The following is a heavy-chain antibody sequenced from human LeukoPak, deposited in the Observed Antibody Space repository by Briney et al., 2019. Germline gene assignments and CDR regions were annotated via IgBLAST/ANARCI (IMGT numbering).Heavy chain of an antibody. J-gene: IGHJ4*02. Sequence: SETLSLTCTVSGGSISSHYWSWIRQPPGKGLEWIGYIYYTGTTNYNPYLKSRVTMSLDTSKKQFSLKLSSVTAADTAVYFCATHAGYTGTYPSPFDYWGQGALVTVSS. V-gene: IGHV4-59*08. D-gene: IGHD1-26*01. CDR2: IYYTGTT. CDR3: ATHAGYTGTYPSPFDY. CDR1: GGSISSHY.